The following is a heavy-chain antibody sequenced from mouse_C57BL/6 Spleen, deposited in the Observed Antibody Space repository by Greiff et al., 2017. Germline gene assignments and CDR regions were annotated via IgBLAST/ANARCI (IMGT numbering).Heavy chain of an antibody. Sequence: QVQLKESGPELVKPGASVKISCKASGYAFSTSWMNWMKQRPGKGLEWIGRVYPGDGDTNYNGRFKGKATLTEDKSTSTAYMHLSSLTSEGSAVYFCARDYYGLDYWGQGTTLTVSS. CDR3: ARDYYGLDY. J-gene: IGHJ2*01. CDR2: VYPGDGDT. CDR1: GYAFSTSW. D-gene: IGHD1-2*01. V-gene: IGHV1-82*01.